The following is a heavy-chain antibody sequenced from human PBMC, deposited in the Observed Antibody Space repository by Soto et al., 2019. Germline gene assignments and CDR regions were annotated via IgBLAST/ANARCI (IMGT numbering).Heavy chain of an antibody. D-gene: IGHD4-17*01. J-gene: IGHJ5*02. CDR3: ARYYGDFRPEGSLGDWFDP. Sequence: QVQLQQWGAGLLKPSETLSLTCAVYGGSFSGYYWSWIRQPPGKGLEWIGEINHSGSTNYNPSLKSRVTISVDTSKNQFSLKLSSMTAADTAVYYCARYYGDFRPEGSLGDWFDPWGHGTLVTVSS. CDR1: GGSFSGYY. CDR2: INHSGST. V-gene: IGHV4-34*01.